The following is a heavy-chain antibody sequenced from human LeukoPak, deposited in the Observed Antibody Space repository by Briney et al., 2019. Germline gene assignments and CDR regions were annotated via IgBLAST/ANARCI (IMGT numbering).Heavy chain of an antibody. J-gene: IGHJ4*02. CDR1: GFTFSSYW. CDR3: ARVGDSNYGLDY. V-gene: IGHV3-74*01. CDR2: INSDGSST. D-gene: IGHD4-11*01. Sequence: GGSLRLSCTASGFTFSSYWMHWVRQAPGKGLVWVSRINSDGSSTSYADSVKGRFTISRDNAKNTLYLQMNSLRAEDTAVYYCARVGDSNYGLDYWGQGTLVTVSS.